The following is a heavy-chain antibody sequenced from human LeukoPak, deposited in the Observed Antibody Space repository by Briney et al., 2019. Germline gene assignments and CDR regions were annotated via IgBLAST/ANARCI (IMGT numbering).Heavy chain of an antibody. J-gene: IGHJ5*02. CDR1: GFTFSTYA. V-gene: IGHV3-23*01. D-gene: IGHD6-19*01. CDR3: AKDLEQSYSGWSASYDA. CDR2: ISSGAGTT. Sequence: GGSLRLSCAASGFTFSTYAMSWVRQVPGKRLEWVSAISSGAGTTGYADSVKGRFTISRVNSKSTISLQMNSLRVEDPAVYYCAKDLEQSYSGWSASYDAWGQGTLVTVSS.